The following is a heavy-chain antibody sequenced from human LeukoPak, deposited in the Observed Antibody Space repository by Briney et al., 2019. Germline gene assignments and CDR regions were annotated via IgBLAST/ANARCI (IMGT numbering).Heavy chain of an antibody. Sequence: SETLSLTCTVSGGSISSSSYYWGWIRQPPGKGLEWIGSIYYSGSTYYNPSLKSRVTISVDTSKNQFSLKLSSVTAADTAVYYCARGRDGYRTASEDYYYYMDVWGKGATVTVSS. CDR1: GGSISSSSYY. J-gene: IGHJ6*03. V-gene: IGHV4-39*07. CDR3: ARGRDGYRTASEDYYYYMDV. D-gene: IGHD5-24*01. CDR2: IYYSGST.